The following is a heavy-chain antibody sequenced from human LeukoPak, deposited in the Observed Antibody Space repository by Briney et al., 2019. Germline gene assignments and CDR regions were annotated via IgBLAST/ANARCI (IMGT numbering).Heavy chain of an antibody. D-gene: IGHD3-3*01. J-gene: IGHJ4*02. Sequence: PGGSLRLSCAASGFTFSDYWMHWVRQAPGKGLVWVSRIDSGGSSTSNADSVKGRFTISRDNAKNTVYLQMNSLRAEDTALYYCAKDTGGTSGSSSYFDYWGLGTLVTVSS. CDR2: IDSGGSST. CDR3: AKDTGGTSGSSSYFDY. CDR1: GFTFSDYW. V-gene: IGHV3-74*01.